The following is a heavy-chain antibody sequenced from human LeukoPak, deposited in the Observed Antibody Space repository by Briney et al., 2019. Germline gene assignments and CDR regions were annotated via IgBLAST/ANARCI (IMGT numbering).Heavy chain of an antibody. CDR1: GFTYGNYL. CDR2: ISPDGRST. CDR3: AKRITYYYDSSGWDYFDY. V-gene: IGHV3-74*01. D-gene: IGHD3-22*01. J-gene: IGHJ4*02. Sequence: GGSLRLSCAASGFTYGNYLMHWVRQAPGKGLVWVSRISPDGRSTNYADFVKGRFTVSRDNAKNTLYLQMNSLRAEDTAVYYCAKRITYYYDSSGWDYFDYWGQGTLVTVSS.